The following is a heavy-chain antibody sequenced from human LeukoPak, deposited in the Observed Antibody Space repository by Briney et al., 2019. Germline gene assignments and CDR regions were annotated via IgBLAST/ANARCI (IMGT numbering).Heavy chain of an antibody. V-gene: IGHV1-3*01. CDR3: ARDLNWYFDY. CDR2: INPGDGNT. Sequence: ASVKVSRKASGYTFTSYAMHWVRQAPGQRLEWMGWINPGDGNTKYSQKFQGRVTITRDTSASTAYMELSSLRSEDSAVYYCARDLNWYFDYWGQGTLVTVSS. D-gene: IGHD1-1*01. CDR1: GYTFTSYA. J-gene: IGHJ4*02.